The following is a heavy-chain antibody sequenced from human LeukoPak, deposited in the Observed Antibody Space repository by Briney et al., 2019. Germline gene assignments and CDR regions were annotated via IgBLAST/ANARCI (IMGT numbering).Heavy chain of an antibody. Sequence: PGGSLRLSCAASGFTFSSYSMNWVRQAPGKGLEWVSSISSSSSYIYYADSVKGRFTISRDNAKNSLYLQMNSLRAEDTAVYYCASGRQWLNTPFDYWGQGTLVTVSS. D-gene: IGHD6-19*01. CDR3: ASGRQWLNTPFDY. CDR2: ISSSSSYI. CDR1: GFTFSSYS. J-gene: IGHJ4*02. V-gene: IGHV3-21*01.